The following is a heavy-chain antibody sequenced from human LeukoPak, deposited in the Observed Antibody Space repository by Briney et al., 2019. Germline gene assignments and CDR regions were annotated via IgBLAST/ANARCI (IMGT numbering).Heavy chain of an antibody. J-gene: IGHJ3*02. Sequence: SETLSLTCTASDVSMSSSTYYWGWIRQPPGKGLEWIGSIYHSGHTYYNSSLKCRVTISVDTSKNQFSLKLSSVTPADTSVYYCASHLPPTPSRWYRGFDIWGQGTMVTVSS. CDR1: DVSMSSSTYY. CDR2: IYHSGHT. V-gene: IGHV4-39*01. D-gene: IGHD6-13*01. CDR3: ASHLPPTPSRWYRGFDI.